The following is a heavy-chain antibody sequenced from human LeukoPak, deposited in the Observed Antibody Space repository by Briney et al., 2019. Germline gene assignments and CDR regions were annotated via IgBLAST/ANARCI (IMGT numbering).Heavy chain of an antibody. Sequence: PGKSLRLSCAASGFTFSSHPLHWVRQAPGKGLEWVAVLSHDGGNKHYADSVKGRSTISRDNDKYTLYLQMNNLRPEDTAVYFCARDIRSYFYGSGSYLDNWGQGTLVTVSS. CDR3: ARDIRSYFYGSGSYLDN. CDR2: LSHDGGNK. V-gene: IGHV3-30*01. CDR1: GFTFSSHP. J-gene: IGHJ4*02. D-gene: IGHD3-10*01.